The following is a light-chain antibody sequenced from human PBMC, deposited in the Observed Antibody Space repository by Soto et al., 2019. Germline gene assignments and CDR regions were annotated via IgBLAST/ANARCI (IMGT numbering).Light chain of an antibody. CDR3: SSYTSSSPRV. CDR2: EVS. J-gene: IGLJ1*01. V-gene: IGLV2-14*03. Sequence: QSVLAQPASVSGSPGQSITISCTGTSSDVGAYDFVSWYQQHPDKAPKLMIYEVSNRPSGVSNRFSGSKSVNTATLTISGLQVEDEADYYCSSYTSSSPRVLGTGTKVPVL. CDR1: SSDVGAYDF.